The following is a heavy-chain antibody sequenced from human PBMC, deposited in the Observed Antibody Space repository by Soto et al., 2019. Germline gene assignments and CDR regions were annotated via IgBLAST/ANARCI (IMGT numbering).Heavy chain of an antibody. J-gene: IGHJ6*02. CDR3: ARALGGYYGVDV. V-gene: IGHV3-30-3*01. Sequence: GGSLRLSCAASGFTFSSYSIHWVRQAPGKGLEWVGVIAYDGNNKYYADSVKGRFTISRDNSKNTLFLQMNSLGAEDMAVYYCARALGGYYGVDVWGQGTSVTVSS. CDR1: GFTFSSYS. CDR2: IAYDGNNK.